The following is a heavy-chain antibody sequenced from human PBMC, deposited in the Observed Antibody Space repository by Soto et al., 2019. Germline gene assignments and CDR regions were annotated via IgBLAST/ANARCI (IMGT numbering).Heavy chain of an antibody. CDR1: GFNFGGYA. CDR2: LSGDGSRA. D-gene: IGHD3-16*01. J-gene: IGHJ4*02. Sequence: GGSLRLSCTYPGFNFGGYAMSWVRQAPGKGLEWVSTLSGDGSRAYYADSVRGRFTVSRDNSKSTLYLRMNSLRADDTAIYYCAKRGGYAISFYDSWGQGTLVTVSS. CDR3: AKRGGYAISFYDS. V-gene: IGHV3-23*01.